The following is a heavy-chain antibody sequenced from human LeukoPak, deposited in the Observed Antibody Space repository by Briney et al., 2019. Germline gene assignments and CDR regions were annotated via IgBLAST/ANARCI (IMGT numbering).Heavy chain of an antibody. V-gene: IGHV3-30-3*01. CDR3: ARGPRWGNMVRGVMDY. Sequence: PGGSLRLSCAASGFTFSSYAMHWVRQAPGKGLEWVAVISYDGSNKYYADSVKGRFTISRDNSKNTLYLQMNSLRAEDTAVYYCARGPRWGNMVRGVMDYWGQGTLVTVSS. J-gene: IGHJ4*02. CDR2: ISYDGSNK. D-gene: IGHD3-10*01. CDR1: GFTFSSYA.